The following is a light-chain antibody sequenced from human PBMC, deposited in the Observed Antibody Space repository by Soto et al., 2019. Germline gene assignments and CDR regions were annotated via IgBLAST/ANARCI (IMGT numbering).Light chain of an antibody. CDR1: SSDVGRFNL. CDR2: EGS. Sequence: QSALTQPASVSGSPGQSITISCTGTSSDVGRFNLVSWYQQHPGKAPKLMIYEGSKRPSGVSNRFSGSKSGNTASLTISGLQAEDEADSYCCSYAGSSTFVFGTGTKLTVL. J-gene: IGLJ1*01. V-gene: IGLV2-23*01. CDR3: CSYAGSSTFV.